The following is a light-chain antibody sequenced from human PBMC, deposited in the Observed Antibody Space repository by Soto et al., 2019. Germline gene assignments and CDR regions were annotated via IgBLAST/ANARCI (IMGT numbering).Light chain of an antibody. CDR3: QHYNSYSEA. Sequence: IQLTQSPSSLSTSVRDRVTITCRASQGISSYLAWYQQKPGKAPKPLIYGASTRATGIPDRFSGSGSGTEFTLTISSLQPDDFATYYCQHYNSYSEAFGQGTKVDI. J-gene: IGKJ1*01. V-gene: IGKV1-9*01. CDR2: GAS. CDR1: QGISSY.